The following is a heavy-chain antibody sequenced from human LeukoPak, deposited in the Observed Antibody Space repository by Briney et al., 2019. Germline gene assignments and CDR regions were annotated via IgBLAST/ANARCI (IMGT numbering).Heavy chain of an antibody. CDR1: GGSFSGYY. CDR2: INHSGST. Sequence: PSETLSLTCAVYGGSFSGYYWSWIRQPPGKGLEWIGEINHSGSTNYNPSLKSRVTISVDTSKNQFSLKLSSVTAADTAVYYCARGKKQWPRGYWFDPWGQGTLVTVSS. D-gene: IGHD6-19*01. V-gene: IGHV4-34*01. CDR3: ARGKKQWPRGYWFDP. J-gene: IGHJ5*02.